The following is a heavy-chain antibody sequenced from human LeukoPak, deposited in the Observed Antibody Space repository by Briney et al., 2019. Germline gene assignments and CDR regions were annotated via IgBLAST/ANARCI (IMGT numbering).Heavy chain of an antibody. D-gene: IGHD2-2*01. J-gene: IGHJ4*02. CDR1: GFTFSSYR. V-gene: IGHV3-30-3*01. CDR2: ISDDGSKK. CDR3: AREGGYCSSTTCYFDS. Sequence: GGSLRLSCAASGFTFSSYRMHWVRQAPGKGLEWVAVISDDGSKKSYADSVKGRFTVSRDNSKNTLYLQMNSPRVEDTAVYYCAREGGYCSSTTCYFDSWGQGTLVTVSS.